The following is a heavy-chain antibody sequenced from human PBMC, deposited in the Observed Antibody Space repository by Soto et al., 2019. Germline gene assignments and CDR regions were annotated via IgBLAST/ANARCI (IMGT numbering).Heavy chain of an antibody. J-gene: IGHJ4*02. CDR3: THGRVDTVLATEY. D-gene: IGHD5-18*01. V-gene: IGHV2-5*02. Sequence: QITLKESGPTLLKPTQTLTLTCTFSGFSLSTNGVGVGWIRQSPGKAPEWLTLIYWDDDKRYSPSLKSSLTTTKDTSKYQVVLTMTHMGPVDTATYYCTHGRVDTVLATEYWGQGILVTVSS. CDR1: GFSLSTNGVG. CDR2: IYWDDDK.